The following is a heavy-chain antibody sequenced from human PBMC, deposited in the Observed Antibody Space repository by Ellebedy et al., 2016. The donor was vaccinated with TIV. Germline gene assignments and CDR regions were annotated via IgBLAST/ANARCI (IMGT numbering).Heavy chain of an antibody. Sequence: PGGSLRLSCAASGFTFSDYSMNWVRQAPGKGLEWVSYISTSSSTIYYADSVKGRFTISRDNSKNTVYLQMKSLRAEDTAVYFCTRGKARTGYQYGMDLWGQGTTVAVSS. CDR3: TRGKARTGYQYGMDL. CDR2: ISTSSSTI. CDR1: GFTFSDYS. D-gene: IGHD6-13*01. J-gene: IGHJ6*02. V-gene: IGHV3-48*01.